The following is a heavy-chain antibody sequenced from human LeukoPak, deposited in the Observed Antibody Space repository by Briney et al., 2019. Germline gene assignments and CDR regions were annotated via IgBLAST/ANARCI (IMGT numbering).Heavy chain of an antibody. J-gene: IGHJ5*02. V-gene: IGHV4-31*11. Sequence: SQTLSLTCAVSGGSISSGGYYWSWIRQHPGKGLEWIGYIYYSGSTYYNPSLKSRVTISVDTSKNQFSLKLSSVTAADTAVYYCARDRDGAGFDPWGQGTLVTVSS. CDR2: IYYSGST. D-gene: IGHD4/OR15-4a*01. CDR3: ARDRDGAGFDP. CDR1: GGSISSGGYY.